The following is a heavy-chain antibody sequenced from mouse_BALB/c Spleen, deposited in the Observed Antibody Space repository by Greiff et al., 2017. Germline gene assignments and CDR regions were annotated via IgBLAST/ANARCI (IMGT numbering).Heavy chain of an antibody. V-gene: IGHV10-1*02. Sequence: EVHLVESGGGLVQPKGSLKLSCAASGFTFNTYAMNWVRQAPGKGLEWVARIRSKSNNYATYYADSVKDRFTISRDDSQSMLYLQMNNLKTEDTAMYYCVRGGLSYWGQGTTLTVSS. CDR1: GFTFNTYA. CDR2: IRSKSNNYAT. CDR3: VRGGLSY. J-gene: IGHJ2*01.